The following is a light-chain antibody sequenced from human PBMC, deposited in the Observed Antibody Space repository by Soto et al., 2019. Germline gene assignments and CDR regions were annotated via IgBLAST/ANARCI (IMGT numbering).Light chain of an antibody. J-gene: IGKJ5*01. CDR2: GAS. V-gene: IGKV3D-20*02. CDR3: QQRHMWPIT. Sequence: EIVLTQSPGTLSFSRGEGPTLSLRPSQSVSSSYLAWYQQKPGQTPRLLIYGASSRATGIPDRFSGSGSGTDFTLTISSLEPEDSAVYYCQQRHMWPITFGQGTRLEIK. CDR1: QSVSSSY.